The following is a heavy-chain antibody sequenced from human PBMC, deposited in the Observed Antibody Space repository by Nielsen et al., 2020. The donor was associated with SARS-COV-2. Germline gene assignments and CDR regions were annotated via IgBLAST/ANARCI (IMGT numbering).Heavy chain of an antibody. CDR2: ISYDGSNK. CDR3: ARYPAATGGYYYYGMDV. Sequence: GGSLRLSCAASGFTFSSYGMHWVRQAPGKGLEWVAVISYDGSNKYYADSVKGRFTISRDNSKNTLYLQMNSLRAEDTAVYYCARYPAATGGYYYYGMDVWGQGTTVTVSS. V-gene: IGHV3-30*03. CDR1: GFTFSSYG. D-gene: IGHD6-13*01. J-gene: IGHJ6*02.